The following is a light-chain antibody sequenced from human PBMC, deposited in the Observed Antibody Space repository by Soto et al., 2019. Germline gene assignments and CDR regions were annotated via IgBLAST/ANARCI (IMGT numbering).Light chain of an antibody. V-gene: IGKV3-20*01. J-gene: IGKJ3*01. Sequence: EILLAQSPSTLSLSPGEGVTLSCRASQSVTVNSLAWYQQKPGQAPRLLIYAACTRAAAVPDRFTGSGSGTDFALTISRLEPEDFGVYYCQQYGDSPLTSGPGTNVDIK. CDR3: QQYGDSPLT. CDR2: AAC. CDR1: QSVTVNS.